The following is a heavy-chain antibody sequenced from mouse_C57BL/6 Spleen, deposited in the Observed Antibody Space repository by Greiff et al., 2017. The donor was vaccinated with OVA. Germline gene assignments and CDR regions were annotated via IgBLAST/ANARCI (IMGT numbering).Heavy chain of an antibody. D-gene: IGHD2-4*01. V-gene: IGHV3-6*01. CDR3: ARNYYDDEWYFDV. Sequence: EVKLVESGPGLVKPSLSLSLTCSVTAYSITSGYYWNWIRQFPGNKLEWMGYISYDGSNNYNPSLKNRISITRDTSKNQFFLKLNSVTTENTATYYCARNYYDDEWYFDVWGTGTTVTVSS. J-gene: IGHJ1*03. CDR1: AYSITSGYY. CDR2: ISYDGSN.